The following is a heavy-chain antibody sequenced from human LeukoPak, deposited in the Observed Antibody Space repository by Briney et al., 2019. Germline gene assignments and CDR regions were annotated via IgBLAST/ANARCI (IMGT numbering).Heavy chain of an antibody. CDR1: GYTFINYG. CDR3: ARQYYDFLSGYNHYGMDV. V-gene: IGHV1-18*01. D-gene: IGHD3-3*01. J-gene: IGHJ6*02. Sequence: ASVKVSCKASGYTFINYGISWVRQAPGQGLEWMGWIYPYTGNTNDAQMVQGRVTMTRDTSISTANMELSRLRSDDTAVYYCARQYYDFLSGYNHYGMDVWGQGTTVTVSS. CDR2: IYPYTGNT.